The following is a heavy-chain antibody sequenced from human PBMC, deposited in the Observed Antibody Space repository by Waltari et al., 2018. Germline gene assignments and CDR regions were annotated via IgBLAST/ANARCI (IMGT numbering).Heavy chain of an antibody. CDR1: GFTFSSYA. J-gene: IGHJ4*02. Sequence: EVQLLESGGGLVQPGGSLRLSCAASGFTFSSYAMSWVRQAPGKGLEWVSAISGSGGSTCDAESVKGRFTISRDNSKTTLYLQRNILRAEDTAVYYGAKEPRPRIVGATRAVPYFDYWGQGTLVTVSS. D-gene: IGHD1-26*01. V-gene: IGHV3-23*01. CDR3: AKEPRPRIVGATRAVPYFDY. CDR2: ISGSGGST.